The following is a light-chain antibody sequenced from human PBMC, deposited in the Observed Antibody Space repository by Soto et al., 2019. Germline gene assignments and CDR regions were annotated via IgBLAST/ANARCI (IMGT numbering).Light chain of an antibody. V-gene: IGLV2-8*01. CDR3: SSYAASNNFYFV. Sequence: QSALTQPPSASGSPGQSVTISCTGTSSDVGGYNYVSWYQQYPGRAPKFMIYEVTKRPSGVPDRFSGSKSGNTASLTVSGLQAEDEADYYCSSYAASNNFYFVFGGGTKVPVL. CDR2: EVT. CDR1: SSDVGGYNY. J-gene: IGLJ3*02.